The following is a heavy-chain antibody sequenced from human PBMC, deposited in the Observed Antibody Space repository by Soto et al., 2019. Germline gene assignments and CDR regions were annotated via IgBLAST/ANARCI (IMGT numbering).Heavy chain of an antibody. J-gene: IGHJ4*02. Sequence: SCAASGFTFDDYAMHWVRQAPGKGLEWVSGISWNSGSIGYAGSVKGRFTISRDNAKNSLYLQMNSLRAEDTALYYCAKDMGAKYYYDSSGYYYYFDYWGQGTLVTVSS. CDR2: ISWNSGSI. V-gene: IGHV3-9*01. D-gene: IGHD3-22*01. CDR1: GFTFDDYA. CDR3: AKDMGAKYYYDSSGYYYYFDY.